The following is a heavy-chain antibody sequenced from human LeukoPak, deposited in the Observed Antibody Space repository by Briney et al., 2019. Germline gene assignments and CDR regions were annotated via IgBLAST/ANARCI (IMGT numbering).Heavy chain of an antibody. CDR2: VYSGNDGT. CDR1: GFTVSSDN. CDR3: TKRSRGYYDY. J-gene: IGHJ4*02. D-gene: IGHD3-10*01. V-gene: IGHV3-66*02. Sequence: GGYLRLYCAASGFTVSSDNMSWVRQVPGKGLEWVSVVYSGNDGTNYADSVRGRFTISRDDSKNMVYLQMNNLRLEDAAVYYCTKRSRGYYDYWGQGTLVTVSS.